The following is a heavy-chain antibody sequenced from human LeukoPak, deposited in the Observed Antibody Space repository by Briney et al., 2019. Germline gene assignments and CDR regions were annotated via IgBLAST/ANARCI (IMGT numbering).Heavy chain of an antibody. Sequence: GKSLNISCKGSGYSFTNYWVGWVRQMPGEGLEWMAIIYPGDSDTRYSPSFQGQVTISADKSISTAYLQWSSLKASDTAMYYCASGLRYYFDYWGQGTLVTASS. J-gene: IGHJ4*02. D-gene: IGHD3-16*01. CDR1: GYSFTNYW. CDR3: ASGLRYYFDY. CDR2: IYPGDSDT. V-gene: IGHV5-51*01.